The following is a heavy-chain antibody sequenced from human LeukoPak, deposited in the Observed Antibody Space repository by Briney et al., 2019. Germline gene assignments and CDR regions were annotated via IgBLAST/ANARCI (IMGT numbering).Heavy chain of an antibody. CDR2: IYYSGST. CDR3: ARGGIYGKYYGSGSYRPVDY. Sequence: PSETLSLTCTVSGGSISSSSYYWGWIRQPPGKGLEWIGSIYYSGSTYYNPSLKSRVTISVDTSKNQFSLKLSSVTAADTAVYYCARGGIYGKYYGSGSYRPVDYWGQGTLVTVSS. D-gene: IGHD3-10*01. CDR1: GGSISSSSYY. V-gene: IGHV4-39*01. J-gene: IGHJ4*02.